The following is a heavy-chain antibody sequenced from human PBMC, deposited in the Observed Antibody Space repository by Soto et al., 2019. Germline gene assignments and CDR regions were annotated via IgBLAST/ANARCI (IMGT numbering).Heavy chain of an antibody. D-gene: IGHD3-9*01. Sequence: QVQLQESGPGLVKPSQTLSLTCTVSGGSISSGGYYWSWIRQHPGKGLEWIGYIYYSGSTYYNPSLKSRVTISVDTSKNQFSLNLSSVTAADTAVYYCARDLAFYDISTGYRGMDVWGQRFTVTVS. CDR2: IYYSGST. CDR3: ARDLAFYDISTGYRGMDV. J-gene: IGHJ6*02. CDR1: GGSISSGGYY. V-gene: IGHV4-31*03.